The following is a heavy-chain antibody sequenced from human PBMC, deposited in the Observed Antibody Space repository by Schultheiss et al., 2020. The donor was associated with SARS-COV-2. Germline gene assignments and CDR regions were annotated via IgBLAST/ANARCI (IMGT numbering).Heavy chain of an antibody. Sequence: GESLKISCAASGFTFSSYAMHWVRQAPGKGLEWVAVISYDGSNKYYADSVKGRFTISRDNSKNTLYLQMNSLRAEDTAVYYCAREALGYCSGGSCYSVYYYYGMDVWGQGTTVTVSS. CDR2: ISYDGSNK. D-gene: IGHD2-15*01. CDR3: AREALGYCSGGSCYSVYYYYGMDV. CDR1: GFTFSSYA. J-gene: IGHJ6*02. V-gene: IGHV3-30*07.